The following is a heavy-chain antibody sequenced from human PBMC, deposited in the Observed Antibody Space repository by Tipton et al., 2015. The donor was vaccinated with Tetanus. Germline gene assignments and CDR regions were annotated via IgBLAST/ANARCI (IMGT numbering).Heavy chain of an antibody. CDR3: ARGLRRLFCTSASCHPNWCDP. J-gene: IGHJ5*02. D-gene: IGHD2-2*01. CDR2: IKQDGSET. Sequence: SLRLSCAGSGFTFNDFYMSWVRQAPGKGLEWVANIKQDGSETSYVDSVKGRFTVSRDNAKNSLSLQMNSLRAEDTAVYYCARGLRRLFCTSASCHPNWCDPWGQGTLVTVSS. V-gene: IGHV3-7*01. CDR1: GFTFNDFY.